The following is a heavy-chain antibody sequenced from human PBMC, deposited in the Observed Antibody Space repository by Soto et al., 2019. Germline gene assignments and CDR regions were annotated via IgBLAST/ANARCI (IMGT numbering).Heavy chain of an antibody. CDR1: GFTFSSYA. D-gene: IGHD6-6*01. CDR2: ISGSGGST. CDR3: ANPPDLFEYSSSLPWFDP. V-gene: IGHV3-23*01. Sequence: PGGSLRLSCAASGFTFSSYAMSWVRQAPGKGLEWVSAISGSGGSTYYADSVKGRFTISRDNSKNTLYLQMNSLRAEDTAVYYCANPPDLFEYSSSLPWFDPWGQGTLVTVSS. J-gene: IGHJ5*02.